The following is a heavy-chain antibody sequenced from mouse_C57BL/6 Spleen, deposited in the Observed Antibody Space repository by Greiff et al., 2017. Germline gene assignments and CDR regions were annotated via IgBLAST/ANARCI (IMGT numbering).Heavy chain of an antibody. CDR2: ISSGGDYI. J-gene: IGHJ2*01. CDR3: TRDGNGSSFDY. D-gene: IGHD1-1*01. CDR1: GFTFSSYA. Sequence: EVMLVESGEGLVKPGGSLKLSCAASGFTFSSYAMSWVRQTPEKRLEWVAYISSGGDYIYYADTVKGRFTISRDNARNTLYLQMSSLKSEDTAMYYCTRDGNGSSFDYWGQGTTLTVSS. V-gene: IGHV5-9-1*02.